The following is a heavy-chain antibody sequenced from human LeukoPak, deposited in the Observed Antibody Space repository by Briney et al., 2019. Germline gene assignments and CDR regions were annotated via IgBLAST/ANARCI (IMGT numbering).Heavy chain of an antibody. Sequence: ASVKVSCKASGYTFTSYDINWVRQATGQGLEWMGWINPNSGGTNYAQKFQGRVTMTRDTSISTAYMELSRLRSDDTAVYYCARDLYRAARPGDYWGQGTLVTVSS. J-gene: IGHJ4*02. CDR2: INPNSGGT. CDR3: ARDLYRAARPGDY. V-gene: IGHV1-2*02. CDR1: GYTFTSYD. D-gene: IGHD6-6*01.